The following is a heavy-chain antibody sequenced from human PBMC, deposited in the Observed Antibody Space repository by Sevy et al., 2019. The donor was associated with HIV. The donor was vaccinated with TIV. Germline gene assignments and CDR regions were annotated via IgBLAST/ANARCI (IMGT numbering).Heavy chain of an antibody. CDR1: GFTFTDYW. V-gene: IGHV3-7*01. J-gene: IGHJ4*02. CDR2: IKQEGSKK. Sequence: GGSLRLSCAASGFTFTDYWMSWVRQTPGKGLEWVATIKQEGSKKYYVYSVKGGLAISRDNGKNSVSLQMNSLRAEDTALYYCAREVGGYNWRPYYFDSWGQGTLVTVSS. CDR3: AREVGGYNWRPYYFDS. D-gene: IGHD5-12*01.